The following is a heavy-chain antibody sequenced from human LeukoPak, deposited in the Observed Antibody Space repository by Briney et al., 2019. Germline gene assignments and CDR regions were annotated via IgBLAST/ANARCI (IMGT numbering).Heavy chain of an antibody. CDR2: TYYRSKWYN. CDR3: AREWANCYGY. CDR1: GXSVSSNSSA. V-gene: IGHV6-1*01. J-gene: IGHJ4*02. Sequence: SQTLSLTCAISGXSVSSNSSAWTWIRQSPSRGLEWLGRTYYRSKWYNDYAVSVKSRITINPDTSKNQFSLQLNSVTPEDTAVYYCAREWANCYGYWGQGTLVTVSS.